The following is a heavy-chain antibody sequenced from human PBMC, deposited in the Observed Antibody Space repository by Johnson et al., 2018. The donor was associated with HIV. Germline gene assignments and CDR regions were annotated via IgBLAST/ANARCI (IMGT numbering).Heavy chain of an antibody. J-gene: IGHJ3*01. CDR1: GFTVSSNY. Sequence: VQLVESGGGVVQPGGSLRLSCAASGFTVSSNYMTWVRQAPGKGLEWVSVIYSGGTTYYADSVMGRFTISRDNSKNTLYVLSNSLRAEDTAAYYCAKSAASAGGDDAFDVWGQGTMVTVSS. D-gene: IGHD3-16*01. V-gene: IGHV3-66*01. CDR3: AKSAASAGGDDAFDV. CDR2: IYSGGTT.